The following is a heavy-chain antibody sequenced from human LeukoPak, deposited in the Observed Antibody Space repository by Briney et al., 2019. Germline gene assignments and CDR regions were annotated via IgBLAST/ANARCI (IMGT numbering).Heavy chain of an antibody. CDR2: IGTNGQT. D-gene: IGHD2-8*01. CDR1: GFTFSTHD. CDR3: ARGPERTGVGTRYYYDMDV. J-gene: IGHJ6*02. V-gene: IGHV3-13*04. Sequence: GGSLRLSCAASGFTFSTHDMHWVRQPTGKGLEWVSAIGTNGQTYYPDSVRGRFIISREDAKNTLYLQMNSLRAEDTAVYYCARGPERTGVGTRYYYDMDVWGQGTTVTVSS.